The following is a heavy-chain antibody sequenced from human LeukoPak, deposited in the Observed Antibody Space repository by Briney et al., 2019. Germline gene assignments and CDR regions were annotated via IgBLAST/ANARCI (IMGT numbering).Heavy chain of an antibody. V-gene: IGHV4-59*08. Sequence: PSETLSLTCTVSGDSINNDYWTWIRQPPGKGLEWIGYMYISGSTKYNPSLKSRVTILPDTPKNQFSLKLSSVTAADTAVYYCARHGEGASDYWGQGTLVIVSS. CDR3: ARHGEGASDY. J-gene: IGHJ4*02. CDR1: GDSINNDY. D-gene: IGHD3-16*01. CDR2: MYISGST.